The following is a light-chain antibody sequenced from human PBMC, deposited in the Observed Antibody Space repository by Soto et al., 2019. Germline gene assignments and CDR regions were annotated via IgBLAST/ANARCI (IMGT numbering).Light chain of an antibody. CDR1: QSVSSY. CDR2: DAS. V-gene: IGKV3-11*01. Sequence: EIVLTQSPATLSLPPGERATLSCRASQSVSSYLAWYQQKPGQAPRLLIYDASNRATGIPARFSGSGSGTDFTLTISSLEPEDFAVYYCQQRSNWPPLTFGGGTKVDSK. CDR3: QQRSNWPPLT. J-gene: IGKJ4*01.